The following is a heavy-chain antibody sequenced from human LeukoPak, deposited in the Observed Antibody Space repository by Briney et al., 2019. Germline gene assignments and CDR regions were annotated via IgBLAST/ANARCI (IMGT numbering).Heavy chain of an antibody. CDR3: ARVDILVLPSSNFDF. V-gene: IGHV4-59*08. CDR1: GGSISSYY. Sequence: SETLSLTCTVSGGSISSYYWSWIRQPPGKGLEWIGYIYYSGSTNYNPSLKSRVTISVDTSKNQFSLKLSSVTAADTATYYCARVDILVLPSSNFDFWGRGTLVTVSS. CDR2: IYYSGST. J-gene: IGHJ4*02. D-gene: IGHD2-2*03.